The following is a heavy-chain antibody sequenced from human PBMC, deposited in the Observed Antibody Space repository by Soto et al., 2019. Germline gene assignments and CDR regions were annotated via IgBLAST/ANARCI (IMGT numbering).Heavy chain of an antibody. CDR2: ISGSGGTT. D-gene: IGHD6-13*01. J-gene: IGHJ1*01. CDR3: AKDQAAAGTISRYFQH. CDR1: GFSFSTYA. Sequence: EVQLLESGGGLVQPEGSLRLSCAVSGFSFSTYAMSWVRQAPGKGLEWVSGISGSGGTTYYADSVKGRFTISRDNSKNTLYLQVNSLRAEDTAVYYCAKDQAAAGTISRYFQHWGQGTLVTVSS. V-gene: IGHV3-23*01.